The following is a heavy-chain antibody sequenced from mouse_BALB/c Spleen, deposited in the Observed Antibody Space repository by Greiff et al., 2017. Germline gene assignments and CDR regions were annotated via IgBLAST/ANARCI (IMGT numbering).Heavy chain of an antibody. Sequence: VQLQQPGAELVKPGASVKLSCKASGYSFTSYWMHWVKQRPGQGLEWIGEINPSNGRTNYNEKFKSKATLTVDKSSSTAYMQLSSLTSEDSAVYYCAREGATYYAMDYWGQGTSVTVSA. CDR1: GYSFTSYW. J-gene: IGHJ4*01. CDR2: INPSNGRT. D-gene: IGHD6-1*01. CDR3: AREGATYYAMDY. V-gene: IGHV1S81*02.